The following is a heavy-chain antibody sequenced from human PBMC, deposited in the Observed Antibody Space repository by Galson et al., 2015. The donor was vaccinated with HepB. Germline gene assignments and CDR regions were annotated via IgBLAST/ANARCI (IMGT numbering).Heavy chain of an antibody. Sequence: QSGAEVKKPGESLKISCKGSGYDFPTYWIGWVRQMPGKGLEWMTLIYPGDSDTRYSPSFQGQVTISADKSITTAYLQWSSLKASDTAMYYCVRPSYDSSGYHDAFDIWCQGTMVTVSS. D-gene: IGHD3-22*01. CDR3: VRPSYDSSGYHDAFDI. CDR1: GYDFPTYW. V-gene: IGHV5-51*01. CDR2: IYPGDSDT. J-gene: IGHJ3*02.